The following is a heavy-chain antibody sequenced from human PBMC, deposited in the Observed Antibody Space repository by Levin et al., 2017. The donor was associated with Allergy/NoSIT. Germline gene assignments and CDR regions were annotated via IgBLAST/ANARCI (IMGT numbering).Heavy chain of an antibody. D-gene: IGHD5-18*01. V-gene: IGHV4-30-2*01. CDR3: ARGSGYSYGYYFDY. CDR2: IYLSGST. CDR1: GGSISSGGYS. J-gene: IGHJ4*01. Sequence: SQTLSLPCAVSGGSISSGGYSWRWIRQPPGQGLEWIGNIYLSGSTNDNPSLKSRVTMSVDRSKNQCALKLSYVTAADTAVYYCARGSGYSYGYYFDYWGPFPLVPVSS.